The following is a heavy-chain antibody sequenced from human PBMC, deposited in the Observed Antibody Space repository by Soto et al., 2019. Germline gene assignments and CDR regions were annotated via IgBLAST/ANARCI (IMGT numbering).Heavy chain of an antibody. D-gene: IGHD3-16*01. J-gene: IGHJ4*02. CDR3: ARGPSGSAFYVGDY. V-gene: IGHV3-74*01. CDR2: ISPDGSSK. CDR1: EFTFSNYW. Sequence: DVQLVESGGALVQPGGSLRLPCEASEFTFSNYWMHWVRRVPGKGLVWVSRISPDGSSKSYADSVRGRFTISRDNAKNTLYLQMNSLRFEDTAVYYCARGPSGSAFYVGDYWGQGTLVTVAS.